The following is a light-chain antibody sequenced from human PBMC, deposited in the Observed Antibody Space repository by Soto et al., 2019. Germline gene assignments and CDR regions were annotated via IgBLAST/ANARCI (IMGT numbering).Light chain of an antibody. CDR2: GAS. Sequence: EIVLTQSPGTLFLSPGERATLSCRASQSVSSNYLAWYHQKPGQAPRLLIYGASSRATGIPDRFSGSGSGTDFTLAISRQEPEDFAVYFCQQYGSSPRTFGQGTKVEIK. V-gene: IGKV3-20*01. CDR1: QSVSSNY. J-gene: IGKJ1*01. CDR3: QQYGSSPRT.